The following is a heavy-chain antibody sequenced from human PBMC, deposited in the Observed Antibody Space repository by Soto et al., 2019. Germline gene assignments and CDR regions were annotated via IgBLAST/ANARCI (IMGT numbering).Heavy chain of an antibody. CDR3: ARFYYDSSGYLPSPYYYYYGMDV. V-gene: IGHV3-7*01. D-gene: IGHD3-22*01. J-gene: IGHJ6*02. CDR2: IKYDGSEK. CDR1: GFSFSGVW. Sequence: GGSLRLSCVVSGFSFSGVWMTWVRQAPGKGLECVANIKYDGSEKYYVDSVKGRFTISRDNAKNSLYLQMNSLRAEDTAVYYCARFYYDSSGYLPSPYYYYYGMDVWGQGTTVTVSS.